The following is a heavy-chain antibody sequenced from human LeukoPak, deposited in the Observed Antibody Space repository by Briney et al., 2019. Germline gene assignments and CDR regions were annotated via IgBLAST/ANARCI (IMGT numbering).Heavy chain of an antibody. CDR2: ISGSGGST. D-gene: IGHD3-16*02. J-gene: IGHJ4*02. CDR1: GFTFSSYA. CDR3: AKESTIFGGVIVTAYYFDY. Sequence: GGSLRLSCAASGFTFSSYAMSWVRQAPGKGLEWVSAISGSGGSTYYADSVKGRFTISRDNSKNTLYLQMNSLRAEDTAVYYCAKESTIFGGVIVTAYYFDYWGQGVLVTVSS. V-gene: IGHV3-23*01.